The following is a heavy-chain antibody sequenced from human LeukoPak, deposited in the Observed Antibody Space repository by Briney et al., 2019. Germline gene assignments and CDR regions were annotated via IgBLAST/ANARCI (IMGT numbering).Heavy chain of an antibody. CDR2: ISSSSRYI. CDR3: ARDYDSSGYYYFDY. D-gene: IGHD3-22*01. CDR1: GFTFTTYS. J-gene: IGHJ4*02. V-gene: IGHV3-21*04. Sequence: GGSLRLSCAASGFTFTTYSMNWVRQAPGKGLEWVSSISSSSRYIYYADSVKGRFTISRDNAKNSLYLQMNSLRAEDTALYYCARDYDSSGYYYFDYWGQGTLVTVSS.